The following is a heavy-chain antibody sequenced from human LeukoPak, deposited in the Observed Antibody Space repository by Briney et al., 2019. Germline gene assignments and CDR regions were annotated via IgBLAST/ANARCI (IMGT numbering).Heavy chain of an antibody. CDR1: GYTFTGYY. Sequence: GASVKVSCKASGYTFTGYYMHWVRQAPGQGLEWMGWINPNSGGTNYAQKFQGRVTMTRDTSISTAYMELSSLRSEDTAVYYCARGGSAEPSDGSGSLYFDYWGQGTLVTVSS. J-gene: IGHJ4*02. CDR3: ARGGSAEPSDGSGSLYFDY. CDR2: INPNSGGT. D-gene: IGHD3-10*01. V-gene: IGHV1-2*02.